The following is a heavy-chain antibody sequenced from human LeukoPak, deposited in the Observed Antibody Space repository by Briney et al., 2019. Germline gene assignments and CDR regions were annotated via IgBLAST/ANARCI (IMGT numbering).Heavy chain of an antibody. CDR2: IGTAGDT. CDR1: GFTFSSYD. CDR3: ARARITMVRGAARHYYGMDV. V-gene: IGHV3-13*01. Sequence: GGSLRLSCAASGFTFSSYDMHWVRQATGKGLEWVSAIGTAGDTYHPGSVKGRFTISRENAKNSLYLQMNSLRAGDTAVYYCARARITMVRGAARHYYGMDVWGQGTTVTVSS. J-gene: IGHJ6*02. D-gene: IGHD3-10*01.